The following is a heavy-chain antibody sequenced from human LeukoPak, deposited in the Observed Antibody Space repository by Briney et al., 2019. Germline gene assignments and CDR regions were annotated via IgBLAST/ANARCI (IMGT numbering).Heavy chain of an antibody. D-gene: IGHD3-22*01. J-gene: IGHJ3*02. CDR1: GFTFSSYA. CDR3: VKDLSAGYYDSSGYYGAPDAFDI. Sequence: GGSLRLSCAASGFTFSSYAMSWVRQAPGKGLERVSAISGSGGSTYYADSVKGRFTISRDNSKNTLYLQMNSLRAEDTAVYYCVKDLSAGYYDSSGYYGAPDAFDIWGQGTMVTVSS. V-gene: IGHV3-23*01. CDR2: ISGSGGST.